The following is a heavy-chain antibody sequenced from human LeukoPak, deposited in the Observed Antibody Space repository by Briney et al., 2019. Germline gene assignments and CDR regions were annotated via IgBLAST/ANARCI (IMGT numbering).Heavy chain of an antibody. J-gene: IGHJ3*02. CDR3: VSSTLDPAPQWLAAFDI. Sequence: PGGSLRLSCAASGFTFSSYAMHWVRQAPGKGLEWVAVISYDGSNKYYADSVKGRFTISRDNSKNTLYLQMNSLRAEDTAVCYCVSSTLDPAPQWLAAFDIWGQGTMVTVSS. V-gene: IGHV3-30*04. D-gene: IGHD6-19*01. CDR2: ISYDGSNK. CDR1: GFTFSSYA.